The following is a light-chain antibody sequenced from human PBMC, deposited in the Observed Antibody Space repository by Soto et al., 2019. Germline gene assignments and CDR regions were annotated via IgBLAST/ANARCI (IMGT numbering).Light chain of an antibody. CDR1: QSVSSN. V-gene: IGKV3-15*01. CDR3: QQYNTWPLT. CDR2: GAS. Sequence: ETVMSQSPVTLSVSPGERATLSCRASQSVSSNLAWYQQKPGQAPRLLIYGASTRVTGIPFRFWGSGSGTAFTLTISRLQSEDVAVYHCQQYNTWPLTFGQGTKVEI. J-gene: IGKJ1*01.